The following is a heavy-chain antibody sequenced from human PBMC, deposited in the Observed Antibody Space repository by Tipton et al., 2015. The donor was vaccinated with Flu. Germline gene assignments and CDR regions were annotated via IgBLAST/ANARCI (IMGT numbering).Heavy chain of an antibody. D-gene: IGHD3-22*01. CDR1: FDNYA. Sequence: FDNYAMSWVRHAPGKGPEWVSTISTGGHSTYYADSVTVRFTDYRDNSKNSLYLQMNSLRAEDTAVYYCARDGGYYDSSGYFRRPNYFDYGGQGTLVTVTS. V-gene: IGHV3-23*01. J-gene: IGHJ4*02. CDR2: ISTGGHST. CDR3: ARDGGYYDSSGYFRRPNYFDY.